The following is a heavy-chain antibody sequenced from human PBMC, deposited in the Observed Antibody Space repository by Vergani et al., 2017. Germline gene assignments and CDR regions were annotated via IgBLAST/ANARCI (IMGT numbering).Heavy chain of an antibody. CDR3: AEDGLPFGEYYDFWSGRRWFDP. J-gene: IGHJ5*02. CDR1: GFTFSSYA. Sequence: EVQLLESGGGLVQPGGSLRLSCAASGFTFSSYAMSWVRQAPGKGLEWVSAISGSGGSTYYADSVKGRFTISRDNSKNTLYLQMNSLRAEVTAVYYCAEDGLPFGEYYDFWSGRRWFDPWGQGTLVTVSS. V-gene: IGHV3-23*01. D-gene: IGHD3-3*01. CDR2: ISGSGGST.